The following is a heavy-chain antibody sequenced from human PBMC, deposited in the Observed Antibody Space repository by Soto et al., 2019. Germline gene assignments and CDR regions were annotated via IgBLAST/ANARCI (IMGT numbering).Heavy chain of an antibody. CDR2: ISGDGSNQ. CDR1: GFTFINYA. V-gene: IGHV3-30-3*01. D-gene: IGHD6-13*01. CDR3: ARDQQQQLVRNYYYYYGMDV. Sequence: PGGSLRLSCRVSGFTFINYAMHWVRQAPGEGLEWVALISGDGSNQYYADSVKGRFTISRDNAKNSLYLQMNSLRAEDTAVYYCARDQQQQLVRNYYYYYGMDVWGQGTTVTVSS. J-gene: IGHJ6*02.